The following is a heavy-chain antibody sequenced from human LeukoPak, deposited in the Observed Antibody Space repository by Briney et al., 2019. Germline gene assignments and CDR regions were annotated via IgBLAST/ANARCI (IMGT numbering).Heavy chain of an antibody. V-gene: IGHV4-34*01. CDR2: INHSGST. D-gene: IGHD6-19*01. CDR3: ARDGSGWSRAPRN. Sequence: PSETLSLTCAVYGGSFSGYYWSWIRQPPGKGLELIGEINHSGSTNYNPSLKSRVTISVDTSKNQFSLKLSSVTAADTAVYYCARDGSGWSRAPRNWGQGTLVTVSS. J-gene: IGHJ4*02. CDR1: GGSFSGYY.